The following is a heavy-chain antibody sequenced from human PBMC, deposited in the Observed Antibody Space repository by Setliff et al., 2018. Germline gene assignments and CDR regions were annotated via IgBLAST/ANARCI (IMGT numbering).Heavy chain of an antibody. J-gene: IGHJ4*02. CDR1: GYTFRSYG. D-gene: IGHD6-13*01. CDR3: ATEVVGNSWYEY. Sequence: ASVKVSCKASGYTFRSYGINWVRQAPGQGLEWMGWINTKTGNPTYAQGFTGRFVFSLDTSVSTAYLQIRSLMAADTAVYYCATEVVGNSWYEYWGQGTPVTVSS. V-gene: IGHV7-4-1*02. CDR2: INTKTGNP.